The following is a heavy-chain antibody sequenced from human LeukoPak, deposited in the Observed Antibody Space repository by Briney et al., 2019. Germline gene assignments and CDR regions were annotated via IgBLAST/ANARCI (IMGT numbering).Heavy chain of an antibody. V-gene: IGHV4-34*01. CDR2: INRSGST. J-gene: IGHJ3*02. Sequence: SETLSLTCAVYGGSFSGYYWSWIRQPPGKGLEWIGEINRSGSTNYNPSLKSRVTISVDTSKNQFSLKLSSVTAADTAVYYCARPGYCGGDCYGGDAFDIWGQGTMVTVSS. D-gene: IGHD2-21*02. CDR1: GGSFSGYY. CDR3: ARPGYCGGDCYGGDAFDI.